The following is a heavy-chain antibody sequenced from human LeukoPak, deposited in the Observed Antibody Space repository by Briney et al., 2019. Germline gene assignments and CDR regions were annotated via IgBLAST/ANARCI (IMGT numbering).Heavy chain of an antibody. CDR3: ARRGYSYGLYFDY. D-gene: IGHD5-18*01. Sequence: SETLSLTCTVPGGSISSYYWSWIRQPPGKGLEWIGYIYYSGSTNYNPSLKSRVTISVDTSKNQFSLKLSSVTAADTAVYYCARRGYSYGLYFDYWGQGTLVTVSS. CDR2: IYYSGST. CDR1: GGSISSYY. J-gene: IGHJ4*02. V-gene: IGHV4-59*08.